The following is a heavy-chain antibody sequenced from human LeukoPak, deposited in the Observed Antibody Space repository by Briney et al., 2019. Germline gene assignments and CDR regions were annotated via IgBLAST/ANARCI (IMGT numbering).Heavy chain of an antibody. CDR2: IKQDGSEK. D-gene: IGHD5-24*01. Sequence: GGSLRLSCAASGFTFSSYWMSWVRQAPGKGLEWVANIKQDGSEKYYVDSVKGRFTISRDNAKNSLYLQMNSLRAEDTAVYYCARDRREMATILYYWGQGTLVTVSS. J-gene: IGHJ4*02. CDR1: GFTFSSYW. CDR3: ARDRREMATILYY. V-gene: IGHV3-7*01.